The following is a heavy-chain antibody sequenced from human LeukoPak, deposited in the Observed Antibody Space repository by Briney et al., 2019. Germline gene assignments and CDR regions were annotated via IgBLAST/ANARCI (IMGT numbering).Heavy chain of an antibody. Sequence: GGSLRLSCVASGFTLSRYAMNWVREAPERGLEWVSYITSSSFTIYYADSVKGRFTICRDNSKNTLYLQMNSLGGEDTAVYYCASHRKEVSGSYFDYWGQGTLVSVSS. CDR2: ITSSSFTI. J-gene: IGHJ4*02. D-gene: IGHD3-10*01. CDR1: GFTLSRYA. CDR3: ASHRKEVSGSYFDY. V-gene: IGHV3-48*01.